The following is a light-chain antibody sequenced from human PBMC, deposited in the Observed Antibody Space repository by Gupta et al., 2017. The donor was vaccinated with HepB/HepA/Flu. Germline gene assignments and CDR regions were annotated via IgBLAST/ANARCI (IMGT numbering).Light chain of an antibody. CDR3: QQYDNTPCS. Sequence: DIVMTQSPDSLAVSLGERATLNCRSSQSVLSSSNSKNFLAWYQQKPGQPPKLLIYWASTRESGVPDRFSGSGSGTDFTLTISSLQAEDVAVYYCQQYDNTPCSFGQGTKLEIK. CDR2: WAS. CDR1: QSVLSSSNSKNF. V-gene: IGKV4-1*01. J-gene: IGKJ2*04.